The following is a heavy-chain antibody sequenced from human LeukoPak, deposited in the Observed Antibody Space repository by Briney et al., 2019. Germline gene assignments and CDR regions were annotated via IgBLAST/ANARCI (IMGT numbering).Heavy chain of an antibody. D-gene: IGHD1-26*01. CDR2: MWYDGSNK. V-gene: IGHV3-33*01. J-gene: IGHJ4*02. Sequence: PGGSLRLSCAASGFTFSTYAMHWVRQAPDKGLEWVAFMWYDGSNKYYSDSVKGRFTISRDNSKNTLYLLMNSLRAEDTAVYYCARDQTSSGSFFDYWGQGTLVTVSS. CDR3: ARDQTSSGSFFDY. CDR1: GFTFSTYA.